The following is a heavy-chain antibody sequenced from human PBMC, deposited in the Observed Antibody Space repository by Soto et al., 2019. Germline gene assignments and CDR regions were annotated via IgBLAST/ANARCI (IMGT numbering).Heavy chain of an antibody. CDR2: ISSSSSYI. CDR1: GFTFSSYS. D-gene: IGHD4-17*01. CDR3: ARDIRLEYGDHPHYFDY. J-gene: IGHJ4*02. V-gene: IGHV3-21*01. Sequence: GGSLRLSCAASGFTFSSYSMNWVRQAPGKGLEWVSSISSSSSYIYYADSVKGRFTISRDNAKNSLYLQMNSLRAEDTAVYYCARDIRLEYGDHPHYFDYWGQGPLVTVYS.